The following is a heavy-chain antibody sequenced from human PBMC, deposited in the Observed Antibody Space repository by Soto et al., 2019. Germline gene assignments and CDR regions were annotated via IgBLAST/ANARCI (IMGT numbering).Heavy chain of an antibody. V-gene: IGHV4-39*01. CDR3: ARHRARNWFDP. CDR2: IYYSGIT. Sequence: SETRSRTWTVSGGSISSSIYYWGWIRQPPGKGLEWIGSIYYSGITYYNPSLKSRVTISVDTSKNQFSLKLSSVTAADTAVFYCARHRARNWFDPWGQGTLVTVSS. J-gene: IGHJ5*02. D-gene: IGHD6-6*01. CDR1: GGSISSSIYY.